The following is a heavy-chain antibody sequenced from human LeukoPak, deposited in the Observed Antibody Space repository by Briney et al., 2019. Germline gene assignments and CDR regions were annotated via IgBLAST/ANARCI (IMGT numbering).Heavy chain of an antibody. V-gene: IGHV4-59*01. CDR3: ARAPGLSYSGSYYVYYYGMDV. CDR1: GGSISTYY. D-gene: IGHD1-26*01. Sequence: SETLSLTCTVSGGSISTYYGNWIRQPPGKGLEWIGYIYYSGSTNYNPSLKSRVTISVDTSKNQFSLKLSSVTAADTAVYYCARAPGLSYSGSYYVYYYGMDVWGQGTTVTVSS. CDR2: IYYSGST. J-gene: IGHJ6*02.